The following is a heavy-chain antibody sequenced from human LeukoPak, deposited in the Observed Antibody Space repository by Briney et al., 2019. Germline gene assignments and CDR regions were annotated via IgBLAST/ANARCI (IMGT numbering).Heavy chain of an antibody. CDR1: GFTFSNYA. V-gene: IGHV3-23*01. Sequence: GGSLRLSCAAFGFTFSNYAMSWARQAPGQGLEWVSAISGSGGNTYYADSVKGRFTISRDNSKNILYLQMNSLRAEDTAVYYCARDGAIFGVVTVPLFDYWGQGTLVTVSS. J-gene: IGHJ4*02. CDR3: ARDGAIFGVVTVPLFDY. CDR2: ISGSGGNT. D-gene: IGHD3-3*01.